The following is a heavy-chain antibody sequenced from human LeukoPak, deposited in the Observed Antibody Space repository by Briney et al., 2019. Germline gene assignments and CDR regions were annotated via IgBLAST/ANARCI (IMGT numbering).Heavy chain of an antibody. D-gene: IGHD5-24*01. CDR1: GGSVSTGSYY. Sequence: SETLSLTCTVSGGSVSTGSYYWSWIRQPPGKGLEYIEYMYYSGSTNYNPSLKSRVTISIDTSKNQFSLRLSSVTAADTAVYYCARVGGRDDYENSADYWGQGTLVTVSS. CDR3: ARVGGRDDYENSADY. J-gene: IGHJ4*02. CDR2: MYYSGST. V-gene: IGHV4-61*01.